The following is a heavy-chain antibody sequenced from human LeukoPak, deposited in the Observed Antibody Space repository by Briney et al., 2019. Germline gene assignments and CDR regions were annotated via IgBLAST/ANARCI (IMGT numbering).Heavy chain of an antibody. Sequence: GGSLRLSCAASGFTFNTYAMSWVRQAPGKGLEWVSTISGTGDFTYYADSVKGRFTISRDNAKNSLYLQMNSLRAEDTAVYYCARVLGGSYYFDYWGQGTLVTVSS. CDR2: ISGTGDFT. CDR3: ARVLGGSYYFDY. CDR1: GFTFNTYA. D-gene: IGHD3-10*01. J-gene: IGHJ4*02. V-gene: IGHV3-21*01.